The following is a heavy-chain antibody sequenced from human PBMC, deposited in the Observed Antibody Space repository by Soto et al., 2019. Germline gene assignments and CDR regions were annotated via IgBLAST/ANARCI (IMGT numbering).Heavy chain of an antibody. CDR2: IQSETDGETT. CDR1: GFAFSNAW. V-gene: IGHV3-15*01. D-gene: IGHD2-8*01. J-gene: IGHJ4*02. Sequence: GGSLRLSCAASGFAFSNAWMSWVRQAPGKGLEWVGRIQSETDGETTDYVAPVKGRFTISRDDSKNTLYLQMNSLKIEETAVYYCTTDLNGGFDYWGRGTLVTVSS. CDR3: TTDLNGGFDY.